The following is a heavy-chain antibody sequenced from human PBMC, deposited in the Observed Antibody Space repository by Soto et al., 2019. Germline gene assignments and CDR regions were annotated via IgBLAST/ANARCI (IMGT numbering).Heavy chain of an antibody. CDR1: GGSISSYY. J-gene: IGHJ3*02. CDR3: ARGARRADAFDI. V-gene: IGHV4-59*01. CDR2: IYYSGST. Sequence: PSETLSLTCTVSGGSISSYYWSWIRQPPGKGLEWIGYIYYSGSTNYNPSLKSRVTISVDTSKNQLSLKLSSVTAADTAVYYCARGARRADAFDIWGQGTMVTVS.